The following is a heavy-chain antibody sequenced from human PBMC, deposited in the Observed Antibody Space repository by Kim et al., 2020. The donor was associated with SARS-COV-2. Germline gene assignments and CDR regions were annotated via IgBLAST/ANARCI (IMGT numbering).Heavy chain of an antibody. CDR2: ISSSSSYI. J-gene: IGHJ2*01. Sequence: GGSLRLSCAASGFTFSSYSMNWVRQAPGKGLEWVSSISSSSSYIYYADSVKGRFTISRDNAKNSLYLQMNSLRAEDTAVYYCARGVDSKGHYWYFDLWGRGTLVTVSS. CDR1: GFTFSSYS. CDR3: ARGVDSKGHYWYFDL. D-gene: IGHD3-10*01. V-gene: IGHV3-21*01.